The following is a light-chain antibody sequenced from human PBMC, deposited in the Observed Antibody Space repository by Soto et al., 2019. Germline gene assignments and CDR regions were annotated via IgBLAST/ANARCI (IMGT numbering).Light chain of an antibody. CDR1: QSVSNNY. Sequence: EIVLTQSPGTLSLSPGERATLSCRASQSVSNNYLAWYQQKPGQAPRLLIYGESNRATGIPDRVSGSGSGTDFTLTISRLEPEDFAVYYCQQYCSSGTFGQGTKVEIK. J-gene: IGKJ1*01. CDR3: QQYCSSGT. CDR2: GES. V-gene: IGKV3-20*01.